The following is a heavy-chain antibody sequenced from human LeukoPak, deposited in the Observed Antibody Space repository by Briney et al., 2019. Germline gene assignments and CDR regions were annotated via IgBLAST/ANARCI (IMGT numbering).Heavy chain of an antibody. CDR3: ARGYYDSSGYYSWTDTRMQFDP. CDR2: IYHSGST. V-gene: IGHV4-38-2*02. Sequence: SETLSLTCTVSGYSISSGYYWGWIRQPPGKGLEWIGSIYHSGSTYYNPSLKSRVTISVDTSKNQFSLKLSSVTAADTAVYYCARGYYDSSGYYSWTDTRMQFDPWGQGTLVTVSS. CDR1: GYSISSGYY. D-gene: IGHD3-22*01. J-gene: IGHJ5*02.